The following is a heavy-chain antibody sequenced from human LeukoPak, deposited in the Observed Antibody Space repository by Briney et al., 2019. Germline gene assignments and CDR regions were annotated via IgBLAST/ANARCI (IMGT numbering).Heavy chain of an antibody. Sequence: HPGGSLRLSCAAPAFTFSNYWMSWVRQAPGKGLKWVANIKEDGSEINYVDSVKGRFTISRDNAKNSLYLQMNSLRVDDTAVYYCAGDRGYSTFDYWGQGTLVTVSS. CDR3: AGDRGYSTFDY. CDR1: AFTFSNYW. J-gene: IGHJ4*02. V-gene: IGHV3-7*01. CDR2: IKEDGSEI. D-gene: IGHD4-23*01.